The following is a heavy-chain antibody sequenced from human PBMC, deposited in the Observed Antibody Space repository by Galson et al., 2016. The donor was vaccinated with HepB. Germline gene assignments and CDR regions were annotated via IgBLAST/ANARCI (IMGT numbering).Heavy chain of an antibody. CDR3: TRAWVTKVREHYYGMDV. Sequence: LRLSCAASGFTFSFYSMNWVRQAPGKGLESVSSISSDGTTISYADSVKGRFTISRDNAENSLFLQMNSLSAEDTAVYYCTRAWVTKVREHYYGMDVWGQGTTVTVSS. D-gene: IGHD1/OR15-1a*01. V-gene: IGHV3-21*01. J-gene: IGHJ6*02. CDR2: ISSDGTTI. CDR1: GFTFSFYS.